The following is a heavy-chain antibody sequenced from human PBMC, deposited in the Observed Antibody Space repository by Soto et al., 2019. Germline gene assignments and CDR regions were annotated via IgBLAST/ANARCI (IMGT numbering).Heavy chain of an antibody. D-gene: IGHD1-26*01. Sequence: LRLSCAASGFIFSGSGMHWVRQAPGKGLEWLAVISYDGSFQYYAGSVKGRFTISRDNSKNTVSLLMNSLTSEDTAVYYCVRWDNAYFASWGQGTQVTVSS. CDR2: ISYDGSFQ. V-gene: IGHV3-30*03. CDR3: VRWDNAYFAS. J-gene: IGHJ4*02. CDR1: GFIFSGSG.